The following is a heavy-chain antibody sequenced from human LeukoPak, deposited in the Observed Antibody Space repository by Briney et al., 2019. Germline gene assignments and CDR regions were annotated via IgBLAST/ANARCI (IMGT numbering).Heavy chain of an antibody. V-gene: IGHV3-53*05. D-gene: IGHD3-3*01. Sequence: PGGSLRLSCAASGFTVSSNYMSWVRQAPGKGLEWDSVIYSGGSTYYADSVKGRFTISRDNSKNTLYLQMNSLRAEDTAVYYCARDKSLRFTIFGVVSTENDAFDIWGQGTMVTVSS. CDR1: GFTVSSNY. CDR3: ARDKSLRFTIFGVVSTENDAFDI. J-gene: IGHJ3*02. CDR2: IYSGGST.